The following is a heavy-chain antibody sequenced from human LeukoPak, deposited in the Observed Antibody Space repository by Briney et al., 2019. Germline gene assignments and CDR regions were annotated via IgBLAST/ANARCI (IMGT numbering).Heavy chain of an antibody. CDR2: IYYSGST. CDR1: GSSISSYY. V-gene: IGHV4-59*05. D-gene: IGHD3-3*01. J-gene: IGHJ2*01. Sequence: SETLSLTCTVSGSSISSYYWSWIRQPPGKGLEWIGSIYYSGSTYYNPSLKSRVTISVDTSKNQFSLKLSSVTAADTAVYYCARGVVSLDWYFDLWGRGTLVTVSS. CDR3: ARGVVSLDWYFDL.